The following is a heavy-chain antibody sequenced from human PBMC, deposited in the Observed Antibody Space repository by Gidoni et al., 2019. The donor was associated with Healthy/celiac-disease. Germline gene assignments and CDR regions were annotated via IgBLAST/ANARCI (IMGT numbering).Heavy chain of an antibody. J-gene: IGHJ4*02. CDR3: ARQPGYYYGSGSSLGGFFDY. V-gene: IGHV3-23*01. D-gene: IGHD3-10*01. CDR1: GFTFSSYA. CDR2: ISVSGGST. Sequence: EVQLLESGGGLVQPGGSLRLSCAASGFTFSSYAMSWVRQAPGKGLEWFSAISVSGGSTYYADSVKGRFTISRDNSKNTLYLQMNSLRAEDTAVYYCARQPGYYYGSGSSLGGFFDYWGQGTLVTVSS.